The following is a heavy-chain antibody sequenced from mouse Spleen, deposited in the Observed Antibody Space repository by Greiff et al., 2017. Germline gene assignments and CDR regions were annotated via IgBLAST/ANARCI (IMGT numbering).Heavy chain of an antibody. CDR2: ISSGGSYT. V-gene: IGHV5-9-1*01. Sequence: EVMLVESGGGLVKPGGSLKLSCAASGFTFSSYAMSWVRQTPEKRLEWVATISSGGSYTYYPDSVKGRFTISRDNAKNTLYLQMSSLRSEDTAMYYCARHAEYDRLAPFSYWGQGTLVTVSA. CDR3: ARHAEYDRLAPFSY. CDR1: GFTFSSYA. D-gene: IGHD2-14*01. J-gene: IGHJ3*02.